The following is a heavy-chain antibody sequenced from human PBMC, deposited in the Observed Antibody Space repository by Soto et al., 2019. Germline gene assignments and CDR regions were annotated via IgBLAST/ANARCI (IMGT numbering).Heavy chain of an antibody. V-gene: IGHV3-48*01. Sequence: GGSLRLSCAASGFTLSNYVMNWVREAPGRGLEWISCIGSSSVTIFHADSVKGRFTISRDSAKNSLYLQMNSLRAEDTAVYYCARTYYYDSSAYYYNFYWGQGTLVTVSS. D-gene: IGHD3-22*01. CDR1: GFTLSNYV. J-gene: IGHJ4*02. CDR2: IGSSSVTI. CDR3: ARTYYYDSSAYYYNFY.